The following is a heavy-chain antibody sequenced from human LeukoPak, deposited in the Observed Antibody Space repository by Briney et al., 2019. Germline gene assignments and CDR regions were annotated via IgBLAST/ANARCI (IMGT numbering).Heavy chain of an antibody. V-gene: IGHV3-74*01. Sequence: GGSLRLSCAASAFTFNTYWTHWVRRVPGRGLEWVSRINGDESSTNYADSVKGRFTISRDNAKDTLYLHMNSLTAEDTAVYYCARVAKWAYYFDYWGQGTLVTVSS. CDR2: INGDESST. CDR3: ARVAKWAYYFDY. J-gene: IGHJ4*02. D-gene: IGHD1-26*01. CDR1: AFTFNTYW.